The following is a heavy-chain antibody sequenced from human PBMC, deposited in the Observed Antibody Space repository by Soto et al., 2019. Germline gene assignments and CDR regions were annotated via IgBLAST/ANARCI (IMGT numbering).Heavy chain of an antibody. CDR1: GGTFSSYA. D-gene: IGHD2-15*01. V-gene: IGHV1-69*12. CDR2: IIPIFGTA. J-gene: IGHJ6*02. Sequence: QVQLVQSGAEVKKPGSSVKVSCKASGGTFSSYAISWVRQAPGQGLEWMGGIIPIFGTANYAQKFQGRVTITADESTSTAYMELSSLRSEDTAVYYCARVVAGICSGGSCYSEIYGMDVWGQGTTVTVSS. CDR3: ARVVAGICSGGSCYSEIYGMDV.